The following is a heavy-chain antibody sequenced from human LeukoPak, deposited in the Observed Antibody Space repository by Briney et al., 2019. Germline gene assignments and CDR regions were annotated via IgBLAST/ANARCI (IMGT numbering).Heavy chain of an antibody. CDR2: INHSGST. V-gene: IGHV4-4*02. CDR3: ARGRQDSSSWSYYFDY. J-gene: IGHJ4*02. D-gene: IGHD6-13*01. CDR1: GGSISNSNW. Sequence: SETLSLTCAVSGGSISNSNWWSWVRQPPGKGLEWIGEINHSGSTNYNPSLKSRVTISVDTSKNQFSLKLSSVTAADTAVYYCARGRQDSSSWSYYFDYWGQGTLVTVSS.